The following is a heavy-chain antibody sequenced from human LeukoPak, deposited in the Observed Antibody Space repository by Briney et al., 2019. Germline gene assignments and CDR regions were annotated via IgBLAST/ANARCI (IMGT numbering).Heavy chain of an antibody. Sequence: PSETLSLTCTVSGGSTSSYYWSWIRQPPGKGLEYIGYTYYSGITNYNPSLKSRVTISVDTSKNQFSLKLSSVTAADTAVYYCASSHLYSSSWYLTGKFDYWGQGTLVTVSS. D-gene: IGHD6-13*01. CDR2: TYYSGIT. V-gene: IGHV4-59*01. CDR3: ASSHLYSSSWYLTGKFDY. J-gene: IGHJ4*01. CDR1: GGSTSSYY.